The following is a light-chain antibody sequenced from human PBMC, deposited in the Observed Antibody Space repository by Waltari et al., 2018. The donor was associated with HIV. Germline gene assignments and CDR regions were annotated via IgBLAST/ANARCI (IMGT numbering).Light chain of an antibody. Sequence: QSALTQPRSVSGSPGQSVTISCTGTSSDVGAYNYVSWYQQHPGKAPKLMIYDVTNRPSVVPDRFAGSKSGNTASLTISGLQAEDEADYYCCSYAGSSYVFGTGTNVTVL. CDR3: CSYAGSSYV. V-gene: IGLV2-11*01. CDR2: DVT. CDR1: SSDVGAYNY. J-gene: IGLJ1*01.